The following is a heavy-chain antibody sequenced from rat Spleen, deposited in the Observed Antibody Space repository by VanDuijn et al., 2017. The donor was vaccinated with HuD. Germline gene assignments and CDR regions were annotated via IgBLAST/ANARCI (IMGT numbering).Heavy chain of an antibody. J-gene: IGHJ2*01. CDR2: IIYDGTNT. CDR3: ARPTTGIPFNY. V-gene: IGHV5-7*01. D-gene: IGHD1-7*01. Sequence: EVQLVESGGGLVQPGRSLKLSCAASGFTFSNYDMAWVRQAPKKGLEWVAAIIYDGTNTYYRDSVKGRFTISRDNTKSTLYLQMDSLRSEDTAIYYCARPTTGIPFNYWGQGVMVTVSS. CDR1: GFTFSNYD.